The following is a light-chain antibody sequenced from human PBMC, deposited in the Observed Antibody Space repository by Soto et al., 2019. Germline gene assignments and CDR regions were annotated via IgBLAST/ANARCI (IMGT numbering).Light chain of an antibody. CDR3: SSYTSTNTPYV. J-gene: IGLJ1*01. V-gene: IGLV2-14*01. Sequence: QSALTQPASVSGSPGQSITISCTGSSSDVGAYNFVSWYQHHPGRAPKLILYEVTTRPSGVSSRFSGSKSGNTASLTISGLQADDEATYYCSSYTSTNTPYVFGTGTKVTV. CDR2: EVT. CDR1: SSDVGAYNF.